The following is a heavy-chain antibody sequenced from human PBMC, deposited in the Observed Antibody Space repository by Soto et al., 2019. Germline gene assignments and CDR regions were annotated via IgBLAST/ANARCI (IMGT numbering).Heavy chain of an antibody. D-gene: IGHD3-10*01. CDR2: TYYRSKWYN. V-gene: IGHV6-1*01. CDR1: GDSFSSNGVA. J-gene: IGHJ6*02. CDR3: ASRKSTMIRGVATYGMDV. Sequence: SQTLSLTCAISGDSFSSNGVAWNWIRQSPSRGLEWLGRTYYRSKWYNDYAVSVKSRITVNPDTSKNQFSLQLSSVTPEDTAVYYCASRKSTMIRGVATYGMDVWGQGTTVTVSS.